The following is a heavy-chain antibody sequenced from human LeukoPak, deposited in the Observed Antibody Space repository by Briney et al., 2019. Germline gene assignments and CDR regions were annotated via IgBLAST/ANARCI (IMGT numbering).Heavy chain of an antibody. CDR1: GFTFSGSA. CDR3: AKYGGTSGTSFDI. V-gene: IGHV3-73*01. D-gene: IGHD4-23*01. Sequence: PGGSLRLSCAASGFTFSGSAMHWVRQASGKGLEWVGRIRSKANSYATAYAASVKGRFTISRDNAKHSVYLQMNSLTVEDTAVYYCAKYGGTSGTSFDIWGQGTMVTVSS. J-gene: IGHJ3*02. CDR2: IRSKANSYAT.